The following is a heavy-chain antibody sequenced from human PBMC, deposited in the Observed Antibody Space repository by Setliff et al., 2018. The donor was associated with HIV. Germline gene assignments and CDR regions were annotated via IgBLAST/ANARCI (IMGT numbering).Heavy chain of an antibody. CDR1: GFTFSSYW. Sequence: PGGSLRLSCAASGFTFSSYWMSWVRQAPGKRPEWVANIKGDGSETYYVDSVKGRFTISRDNAKNSLYLQMDSLRVEDTAVYYCARPFDQWGQGALVTVSS. CDR3: ARPFDQ. CDR2: IKGDGSET. J-gene: IGHJ4*02. V-gene: IGHV3-7*01.